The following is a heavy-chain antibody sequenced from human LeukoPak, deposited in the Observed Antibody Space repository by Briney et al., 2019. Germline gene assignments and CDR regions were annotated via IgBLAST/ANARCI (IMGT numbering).Heavy chain of an antibody. V-gene: IGHV4-34*01. CDR1: GGSFSGYY. CDR3: ARGRTMTKRFDI. J-gene: IGHJ3*02. D-gene: IGHD3-22*01. Sequence: SETLSLTCAVYGGSFSGYYWSCIRQPPGKGLEWIGEINHSGSTNYNPSLKSRVTISVDTSKNQFSLKLSSVTAADTAVYYCARGRTMTKRFDIWGQGTMVTVSS. CDR2: INHSGST.